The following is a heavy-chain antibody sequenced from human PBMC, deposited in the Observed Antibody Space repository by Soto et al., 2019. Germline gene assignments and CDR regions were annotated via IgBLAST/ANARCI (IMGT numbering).Heavy chain of an antibody. D-gene: IGHD6-19*01. J-gene: IGHJ5*02. V-gene: IGHV3-23*05. Sequence: GSLRLSCVASGFTFVTNDIRWVRHSPLKWLEWVSTIDGTSTFSNYAASVEGRFTISRDNSKNTVYLQMNSLRADDTAVYFCAKNAGWFTAWGQGTLVTVSS. CDR2: IDGTSTFS. CDR3: AKNAGWFTA. CDR1: GFTFVTND.